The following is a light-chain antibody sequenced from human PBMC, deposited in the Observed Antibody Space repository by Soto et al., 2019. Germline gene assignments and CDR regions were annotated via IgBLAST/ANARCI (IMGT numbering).Light chain of an antibody. CDR3: SSYTSSSTVI. V-gene: IGLV2-14*01. CDR2: AVN. CDR1: SSDVGGYNY. J-gene: IGLJ2*01. Sequence: QSVLTQPASVSGSPGQSITISCTGTSSDVGGYNYVSWYQQHPGKPPKLMIFAVNDRPSGVSNRFSGSKSGNTASLTISGLQAEDEADYYCSSYTSSSTVIFGGGTQLTVL.